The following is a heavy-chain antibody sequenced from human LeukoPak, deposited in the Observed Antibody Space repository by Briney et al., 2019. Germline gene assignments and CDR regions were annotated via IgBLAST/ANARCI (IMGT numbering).Heavy chain of an antibody. Sequence: PGGSLRLSCAVSGFTFSSYGMNWVRQAPGKGLEWVSYITSSGSTIYYADSVKGRFTISRDNAKNSLYLQMNSLRAEDTAVYYCATRMTTVTTGGYWGQGTLVTVSS. CDR2: ITSSGSTI. CDR3: ATRMTTVTTGGY. D-gene: IGHD4-17*01. CDR1: GFTFSSYG. J-gene: IGHJ4*02. V-gene: IGHV3-48*03.